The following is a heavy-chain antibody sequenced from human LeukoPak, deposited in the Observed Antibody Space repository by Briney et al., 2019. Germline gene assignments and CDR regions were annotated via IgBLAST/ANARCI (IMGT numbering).Heavy chain of an antibody. CDR1: GFTVSTNY. V-gene: IGHV3-66*03. D-gene: IGHD1-26*01. CDR3: ARDRIVGAPYYYYGMDV. Sequence: PGGSLRLSCAASGFTVSTNYMSWVRQAPEKGLGWVSIIYDSGTTYYADSVKGRFTISRDNSKNTLYLQMNSLRAEDTAVYYCARDRIVGAPYYYYGMDVWGQGTTVTVSS. CDR2: IYDSGTT. J-gene: IGHJ6*02.